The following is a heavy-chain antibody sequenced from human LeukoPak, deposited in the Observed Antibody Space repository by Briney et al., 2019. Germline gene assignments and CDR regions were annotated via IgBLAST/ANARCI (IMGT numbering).Heavy chain of an antibody. D-gene: IGHD3-22*01. J-gene: IGHJ6*02. Sequence: PGRSLRLSCAASGLTFRSYAMHWVRQAPGKGLEWVAVISYDGSNKYYADSVKGRFTISRDNSKNTLYLQMNSLRAEDTAVYYCARALPITMIVVVYPGGMDVWGQGTTVTVSS. CDR2: ISYDGSNK. V-gene: IGHV3-30-3*01. CDR1: GLTFRSYA. CDR3: ARALPITMIVVVYPGGMDV.